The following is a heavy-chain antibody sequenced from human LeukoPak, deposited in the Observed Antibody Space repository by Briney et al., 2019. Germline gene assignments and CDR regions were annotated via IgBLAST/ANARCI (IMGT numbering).Heavy chain of an antibody. J-gene: IGHJ5*02. CDR1: GYTFTSYA. V-gene: IGHV1-3*03. D-gene: IGHD6-19*01. Sequence: ASVKVSCKASGYTFTSYAMHWVRQAPGQRLEWMGWINAGNGNTKYSQEFQGRVTITRDTSASTAYMELSSLRSEDMAVYYCARGKSSGWYTWFDPWGQGTLVTVSS. CDR2: INAGNGNT. CDR3: ARGKSSGWYTWFDP.